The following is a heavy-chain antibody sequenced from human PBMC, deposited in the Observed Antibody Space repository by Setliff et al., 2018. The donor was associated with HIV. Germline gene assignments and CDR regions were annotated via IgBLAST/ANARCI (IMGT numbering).Heavy chain of an antibody. Sequence: SETLSLTCTVSGGSISSGGNYWSWIRQYPGKGLEWIGYIYYTGSVYYNPSLKSRVTISVDTTKNQFSLKVNSVTAADTAVYYCARASEGYTYGYGFDIWGQGTMVTVSS. CDR3: ARASEGYTYGYGFDI. J-gene: IGHJ3*02. CDR1: GGSISSGGNY. V-gene: IGHV4-31*02. D-gene: IGHD5-18*01. CDR2: IYYTGSV.